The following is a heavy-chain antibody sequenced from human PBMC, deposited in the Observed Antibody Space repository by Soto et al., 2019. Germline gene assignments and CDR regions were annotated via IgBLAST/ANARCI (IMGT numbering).Heavy chain of an antibody. J-gene: IGHJ6*02. CDR1: GYSFTIYC. Sequence: GESLKISCKGSGYSFTIYCISWVLQMPWKGLEWMGRIDPSDSYTNYSPSFQGHVTISADKSISTAYLQWSSLKASDTAMYYCARHRIDYGYYYYGMDVWGQGTTVTVSS. V-gene: IGHV5-10-1*01. CDR3: ARHRIDYGYYYYGMDV. D-gene: IGHD4-17*01. CDR2: IDPSDSYT.